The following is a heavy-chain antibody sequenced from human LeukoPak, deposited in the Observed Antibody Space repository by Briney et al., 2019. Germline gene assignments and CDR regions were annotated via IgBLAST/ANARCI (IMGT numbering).Heavy chain of an antibody. D-gene: IGHD3-22*01. J-gene: IGHJ4*02. Sequence: ASVKVSCKASGYTFTGYYMHWVRQAPGQGLEWMGWINPNSGGTNYAQKFQGRVTMTRDTSISTAYMELSRLRPDDTAVYYCARDKRLLGYYYDSSGYGYWGQGTLVTVSS. CDR1: GYTFTGYY. V-gene: IGHV1-2*02. CDR2: INPNSGGT. CDR3: ARDKRLLGYYYDSSGYGY.